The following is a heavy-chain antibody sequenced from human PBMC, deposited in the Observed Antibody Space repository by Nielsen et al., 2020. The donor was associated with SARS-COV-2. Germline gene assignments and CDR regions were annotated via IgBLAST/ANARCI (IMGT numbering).Heavy chain of an antibody. CDR2: ISGSGGST. CDR3: AKGQSYGYVGAFDI. D-gene: IGHD5-18*01. Sequence: GESLKISCAASGFTFRSYAMSWVRQAPGKGLEWVSGISGSGGSTYYADSVKGRFTISRDNSKNTLYLQMNSLRAEDTAVYYCAKGQSYGYVGAFDIWGQGTMVTVSS. J-gene: IGHJ3*02. CDR1: GFTFRSYA. V-gene: IGHV3-23*01.